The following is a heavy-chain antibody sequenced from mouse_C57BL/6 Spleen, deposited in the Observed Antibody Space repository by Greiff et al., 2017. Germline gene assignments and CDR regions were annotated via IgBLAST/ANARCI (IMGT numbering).Heavy chain of an antibody. V-gene: IGHV1-54*01. Sequence: QVHVKQSGAELVRPGTSVKVSCKASGYAFTNYLIEWVKQRPGQGLEWIGVINPGSGGTNYNEKFKGKATLTADKSSSTAYMQLSSLTSEDSAVYFCARGGGGFYAMDYWGQGTSVTVSS. J-gene: IGHJ4*01. CDR2: INPGSGGT. CDR3: ARGGGGFYAMDY. CDR1: GYAFTNYL. D-gene: IGHD1-1*02.